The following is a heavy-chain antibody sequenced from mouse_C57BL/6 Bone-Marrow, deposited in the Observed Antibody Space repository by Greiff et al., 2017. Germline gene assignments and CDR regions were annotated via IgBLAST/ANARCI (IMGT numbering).Heavy chain of an antibody. D-gene: IGHD1-1*01. CDR1: GYTFTSYW. J-gene: IGHJ2*01. CDR2: IDPNSGST. Sequence: QVQLQQSGAELVKPGASVKLSCKASGYTFTSYWMHWVKQRPGQGLEWIGIIDPNSGSTNYTEKFKSKATLTVDNSSSTAYMQLSSLTSEDSAVYYCARSGLLRPFDYWGQGTTLTVSS. V-gene: IGHV1-64*01. CDR3: ARSGLLRPFDY.